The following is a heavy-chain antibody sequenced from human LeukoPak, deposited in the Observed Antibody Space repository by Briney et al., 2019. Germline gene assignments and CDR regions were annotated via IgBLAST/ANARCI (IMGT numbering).Heavy chain of an antibody. J-gene: IGHJ4*02. CDR2: ITWDGSTT. V-gene: IGHV3-43*01. CDR3: AKGGVVTAVAYYLDY. D-gene: IGHD2-21*02. CDR1: GFTFDDFT. Sequence: AGGSLRLSCAASGFTFDDFTLHWLRQAPGKSLEWVSLITWDGSTTYYTDSVKGRFTISRDNTKNALFLQMNNLTKEDTAFYYCAKGGVVTAVAYYLDYWGQGTLVSVSS.